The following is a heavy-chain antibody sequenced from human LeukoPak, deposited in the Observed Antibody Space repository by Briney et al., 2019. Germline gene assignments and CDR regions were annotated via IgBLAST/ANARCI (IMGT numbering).Heavy chain of an antibody. Sequence: GGSLRLSCAASGITVSSNYMSWVRQAPGKGLEWVSVTYSGGSTYYADSVKGRFTISRDNSKNTLYLQMNSLRAEDTAVYYCAREGRGSNRSWYYDYWGQGTLVTVSS. CDR1: GITVSSNY. V-gene: IGHV3-66*02. J-gene: IGHJ4*02. CDR2: TYSGGST. D-gene: IGHD6-13*01. CDR3: AREGRGSNRSWYYDY.